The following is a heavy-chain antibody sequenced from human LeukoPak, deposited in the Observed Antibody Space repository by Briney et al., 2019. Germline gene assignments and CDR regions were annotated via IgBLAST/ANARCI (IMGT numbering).Heavy chain of an antibody. CDR2: IYYSGST. V-gene: IGHV4-31*03. D-gene: IGHD3-3*01. CDR3: ARELAYYDFWSGYYPSAWFDP. CDR1: GGSISSGGYY. J-gene: IGHJ5*02. Sequence: SETLSLTCTVSGGSISSGGYYWSWIRQHPGEGLEWIGYIYYSGSTYYNPSLKSRVTISVDTSKNQFSLKLSSVTAADTAVYYCARELAYYDFWSGYYPSAWFDPWGQGTLVTVSS.